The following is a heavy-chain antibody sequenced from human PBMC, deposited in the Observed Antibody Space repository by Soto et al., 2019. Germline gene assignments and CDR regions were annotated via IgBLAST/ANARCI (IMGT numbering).Heavy chain of an antibody. CDR2: ITGTSAFT. Sequence: GGSLRLSCAASGFVFSDFQFNWVRQPPGGGLEWLSSITGTSAFTEYAEPIEGRFTISRDNHNKLLFLHMDNLRPEDTAVYYFARDNLAFQGAFDLWGQGTLVTVSS. D-gene: IGHD3-16*01. J-gene: IGHJ4*02. CDR1: GFVFSDFQ. V-gene: IGHV3-21*01. CDR3: ARDNLAFQGAFDL.